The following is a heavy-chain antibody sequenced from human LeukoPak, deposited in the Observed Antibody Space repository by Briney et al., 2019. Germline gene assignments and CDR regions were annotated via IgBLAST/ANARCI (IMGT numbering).Heavy chain of an antibody. J-gene: IGHJ6*02. V-gene: IGHV3-7*01. Sequence: PGGSLRLSCAASGFTFSSYWMSWVRQAPGKGLEGVANIKQDGSEKYYVDSVKGRFTISRDNAKNSLYLQMNSLRAEDTAVYYCARDSGNIDSSSWSYYYYGMDVWGQGTTVTVSS. CDR3: ARDSGNIDSSSWSYYYYGMDV. D-gene: IGHD6-13*01. CDR2: IKQDGSEK. CDR1: GFTFSSYW.